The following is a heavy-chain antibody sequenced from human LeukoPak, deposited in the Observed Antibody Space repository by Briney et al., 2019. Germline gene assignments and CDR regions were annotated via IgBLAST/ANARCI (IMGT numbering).Heavy chain of an antibody. D-gene: IGHD5-12*01. Sequence: GASVKVSCKASGYSMTDYYVHWVRQAPGQGLEWMGWINPNSGDTNYAQKFQGRVTMTRDTSISTAYMELSRLTSDDTAVYYCARGQYSNTHTSIWGQGTLVTVSS. V-gene: IGHV1-2*02. CDR2: INPNSGDT. CDR3: ARGQYSNTHTSI. CDR1: GYSMTDYY. J-gene: IGHJ4*02.